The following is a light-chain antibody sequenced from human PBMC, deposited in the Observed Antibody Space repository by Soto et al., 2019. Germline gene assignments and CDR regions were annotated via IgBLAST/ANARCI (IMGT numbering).Light chain of an antibody. CDR2: AAS. V-gene: IGKV1-9*01. J-gene: IGKJ5*01. CDR3: QHRDSYST. Sequence: DIQLTQSPSFLSASVGDRVTITCRASQGISSYLAWYQQKPGKAPKLLIYAASTLQSGVPSRFSGSGSGTEFTLTISSLQPEDFATYYCQHRDSYSTFGQGTRLEIK. CDR1: QGISSY.